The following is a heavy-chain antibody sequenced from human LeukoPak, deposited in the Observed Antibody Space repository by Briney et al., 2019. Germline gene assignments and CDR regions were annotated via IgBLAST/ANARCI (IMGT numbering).Heavy chain of an antibody. D-gene: IGHD3-22*01. CDR3: ARDRSSGDAFDI. Sequence: GGSLRLSCAASGFTLSSYAMHWVRQAPGKGMEWVAVISYDGSNKYYADSVRGRFTISRDNSKNTLYLQMNSLRAEDTAVYYCARDRSSGDAFDIWGQGTMVTVSS. CDR1: GFTLSSYA. J-gene: IGHJ3*02. CDR2: ISYDGSNK. V-gene: IGHV3-30*04.